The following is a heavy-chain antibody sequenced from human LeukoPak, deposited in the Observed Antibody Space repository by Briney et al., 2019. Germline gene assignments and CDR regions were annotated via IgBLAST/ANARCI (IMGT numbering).Heavy chain of an antibody. J-gene: IGHJ4*02. CDR2: IYYSGST. D-gene: IGHD1-1*01. V-gene: IGHV4-39*01. CDR3: ARSRTGTTRFLDY. Sequence: SETLSLTCTVSAGSISSSSYYWGWIRQPPGKGLEWIGSIYYSGSTYYNPSLKSRVTISVDTSKNQFSLKLSSLTAADTAVYYCARSRTGTTRFLDYWGQGTLVTVSS. CDR1: AGSISSSSYY.